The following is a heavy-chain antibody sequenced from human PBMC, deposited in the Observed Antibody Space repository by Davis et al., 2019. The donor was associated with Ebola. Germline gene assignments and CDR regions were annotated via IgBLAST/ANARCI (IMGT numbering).Heavy chain of an antibody. CDR1: GGTFSSYA. CDR3: AKTEKPMDQYFEY. Sequence: AASVKVSCKASGGTFSSYAISWLRQAPGHGLEWMGGIIPLFGTANYAQKFQGRVTITADEATSTAYMELTGLTSEDTAVYFCAKTEKPMDQYFEYWGQGALVTVSS. CDR2: IIPLFGTA. D-gene: IGHD3-10*01. J-gene: IGHJ4*02. V-gene: IGHV1-69*13.